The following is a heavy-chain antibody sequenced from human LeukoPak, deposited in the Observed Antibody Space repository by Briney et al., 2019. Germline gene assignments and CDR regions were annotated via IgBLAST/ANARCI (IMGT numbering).Heavy chain of an antibody. V-gene: IGHV4-39*07. CDR3: ARRRRGYGGNEFDY. CDR1: GGSISSSGYY. J-gene: IGHJ4*02. Sequence: SETLSLTCTFSGGSISSSGYYWGWIRQPPGKGLEWIGRIYYSGSTNYNPSLKSRVTISVDTSKNQSSLKLSSVTAADTAVYYCARRRRGYGGNEFDYWGQGTLVTVSS. CDR2: IYYSGST. D-gene: IGHD4-23*01.